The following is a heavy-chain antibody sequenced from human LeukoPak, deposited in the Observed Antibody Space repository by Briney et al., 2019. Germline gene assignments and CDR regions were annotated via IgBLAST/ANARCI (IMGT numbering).Heavy chain of an antibody. V-gene: IGHV4-4*02. J-gene: IGHJ4*02. CDR1: GGSISSSNW. Sequence: SETLSLTCAVSGGSISSSNWWSWVRQPPGKGLEWIGEIYHSGSTNYNPSLKSRVTISVDKSKNQFSLKLSSVTAADTAVYYCASLGVVGANLDYWGQGTLVTVSS. D-gene: IGHD1-26*01. CDR2: IYHSGST. CDR3: ASLGVVGANLDY.